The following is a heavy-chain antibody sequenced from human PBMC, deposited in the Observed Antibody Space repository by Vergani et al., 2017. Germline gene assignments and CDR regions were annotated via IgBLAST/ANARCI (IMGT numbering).Heavy chain of an antibody. CDR1: GGTFSSYA. V-gene: IGHV3-30*02. CDR3: TKAGQYDSDNFHDS. D-gene: IGHD3-22*01. J-gene: IGHJ1*01. Sequence: QVQLVQSGAEVKKPGSSVKVSCKASGGTFSSYAISWVRQAPGKGLEWVAFIRYDGTKRFYGDSVKGRFTISRDNSQTTVFLQMNSLRADDSAVYYCTKAGQYDSDNFHDSWGQGALVTVAS. CDR2: IRYDGTKR.